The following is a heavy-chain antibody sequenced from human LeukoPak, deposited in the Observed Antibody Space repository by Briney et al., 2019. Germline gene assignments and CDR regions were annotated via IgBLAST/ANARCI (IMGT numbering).Heavy chain of an antibody. J-gene: IGHJ6*02. V-gene: IGHV3-66*01. CDR2: IYSGGST. CDR1: GFTVSSYY. D-gene: IGHD3-22*01. Sequence: GGSLRLSCAASGFTVSSYYMSWVRQAPGKGLEWVSVIYSGGSTYYADSVKGRFTISRDNSKNTLYLQMNSLRAEDTAVYYCARDRTYYYDSSGLAPSGMDVWGQGTTVTVSS. CDR3: ARDRTYYYDSSGLAPSGMDV.